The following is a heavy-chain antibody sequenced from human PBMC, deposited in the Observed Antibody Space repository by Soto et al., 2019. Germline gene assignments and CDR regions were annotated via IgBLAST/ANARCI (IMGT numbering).Heavy chain of an antibody. CDR3: ARGASMVRGVILDALDI. CDR1: GYTFTSYA. V-gene: IGHV1-3*01. D-gene: IGHD3-10*01. CDR2: INAGNGNT. Sequence: QVQLVQSGAEVKKPGASVKVSCKASGYTFTSYAMHWVRQAPGQRLEWMGWINAGNGNTKYSQKFQGRVTITRDTSASTAYMELSSLRSEDTAVYYCARGASMVRGVILDALDIWGQGTMVTVSS. J-gene: IGHJ3*02.